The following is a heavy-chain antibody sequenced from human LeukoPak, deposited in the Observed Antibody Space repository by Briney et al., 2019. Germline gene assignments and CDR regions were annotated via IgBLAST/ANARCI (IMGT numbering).Heavy chain of an antibody. J-gene: IGHJ4*02. CDR3: AVLHWYSGVWF. D-gene: IGHD6-19*01. CDR1: GYSLIEIA. Sequence: ASVKVXCKVSGYSLIEIAMHWVRQGPGKGLEWMGGFDPEGGGTVYAHKFQARVTMTEDASTDTAYMGLSSLTSDDTAVYYCAVLHWYSGVWFWGQGALVTVSS. V-gene: IGHV1-24*01. CDR2: FDPEGGGT.